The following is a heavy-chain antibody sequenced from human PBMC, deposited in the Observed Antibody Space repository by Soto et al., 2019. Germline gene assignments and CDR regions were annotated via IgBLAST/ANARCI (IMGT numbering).Heavy chain of an antibody. CDR3: ARESGDGYNFDY. Sequence: QVQLVESGGGVVQPGRSLRLSCAASGFTFSSYGMHWVRQAPGKGLAWVAVIWYDGSNKHYADSVKGRFTISRDNSKNTLYLQMNSLRAEDTAVYYCARESGDGYNFDYWGQGTLVTVSS. D-gene: IGHD5-12*01. J-gene: IGHJ4*02. CDR1: GFTFSSYG. V-gene: IGHV3-33*01. CDR2: IWYDGSNK.